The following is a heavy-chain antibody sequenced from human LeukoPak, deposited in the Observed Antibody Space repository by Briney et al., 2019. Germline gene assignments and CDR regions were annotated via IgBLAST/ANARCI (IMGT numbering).Heavy chain of an antibody. CDR3: AKGSTFFDS. D-gene: IGHD2/OR15-2a*01. Sequence: PGRSLRLSCATSGFTFSSYGMHWVRQAPGKGLEWEAVISYEDGSNKYYADSVKGRFTISRDNSKNTLYLQMNSLRPEDTAVYYCAKGSTFFDSWGQGTLVTVSS. V-gene: IGHV3-30*18. CDR2: ISYEDGSNK. CDR1: GFTFSSYG. J-gene: IGHJ4*02.